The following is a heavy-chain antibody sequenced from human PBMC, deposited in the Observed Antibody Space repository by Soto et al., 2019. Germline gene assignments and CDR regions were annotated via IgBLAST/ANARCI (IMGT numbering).Heavy chain of an antibody. CDR1: GGSISSGGYY. D-gene: IGHD3-22*01. CDR2: IYYSGST. V-gene: IGHV4-31*03. J-gene: IGHJ6*02. CDR3: ARDRIDSSGYSYYYYGMDV. Sequence: PSETLSLTCTVSGGSISSGGYYWSWIRQHPGKGLEWIGYIYYSGSTYYNQSLKSRVTISVDTSKNRFSLKLSSVTAADTAVYYCARDRIDSSGYSYYYYGMDVWGQGTTVTVSS.